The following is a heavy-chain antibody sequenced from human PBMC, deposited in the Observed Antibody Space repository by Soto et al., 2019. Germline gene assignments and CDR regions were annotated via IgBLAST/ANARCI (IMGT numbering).Heavy chain of an antibody. V-gene: IGHV4-59*12. Sequence: SETLSLTCTVSGGSISSYYWSWIRQPPGKGLEWIGYIYYSGSTNYNPSLKSRVTISVDTSKNQFSLKLSSVTAADTAMYYCSTRAYDTNGYYRFDPWGQGTLVT. CDR1: GGSISSYY. CDR3: STRAYDTNGYYRFDP. J-gene: IGHJ5*01. D-gene: IGHD3-22*01. CDR2: IYYSGST.